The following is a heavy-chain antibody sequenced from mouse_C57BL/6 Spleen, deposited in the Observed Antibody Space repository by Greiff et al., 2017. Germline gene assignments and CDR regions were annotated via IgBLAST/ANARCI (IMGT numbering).Heavy chain of an antibody. J-gene: IGHJ1*03. CDR1: GYTFTSYW. CDR3: ATYYSDYDGSWYFDV. Sequence: QVQLQQPGAELVRPGSSVKLSCKASGYTFTSYWMHWVKQRPIQGLEWIGNIDPSDSETHYNQKFKDKATLTVDKSSSTAYMQLSSLTSEDSAVYHCATYYSDYDGSWYFDVWGTGTTLTVSS. V-gene: IGHV1-52*01. CDR2: IDPSDSET. D-gene: IGHD2-4*01.